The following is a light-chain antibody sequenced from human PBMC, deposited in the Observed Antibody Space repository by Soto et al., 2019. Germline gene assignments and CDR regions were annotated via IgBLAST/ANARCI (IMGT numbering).Light chain of an antibody. J-gene: IGLJ2*01. CDR1: SSDVGGYNY. Sequence: QSALTQPASVSGSPGQSVTISCTGTSSDVGGYNYVSWYQQHPGKAPKLMIYEVSKRPPGVPGRFSASKSGNTASLTVSGLQAEDEADYYCSSYGGNNNLIFGGGTQLTVL. CDR2: EVS. V-gene: IGLV2-8*01. CDR3: SSYGGNNNLI.